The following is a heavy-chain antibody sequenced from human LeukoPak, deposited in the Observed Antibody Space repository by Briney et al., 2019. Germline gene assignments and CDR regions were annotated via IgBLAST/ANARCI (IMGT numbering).Heavy chain of an antibody. CDR2: IIHIFGTA. CDR3: ARGTKWELLRVGYYYYMYV. CDR1: GGTFSRYD. Sequence: GASVKASCKASGGTFSRYDISWVRQAPGQGLEWMGGIIHIFGTANYAQTFQERVTINADKSPSTAYIEQSSLGSDDAAVDYRARGTKWELLRVGYYYYMYVWGKGTTVTVSS. J-gene: IGHJ6*03. V-gene: IGHV1-69*06. D-gene: IGHD1-26*01.